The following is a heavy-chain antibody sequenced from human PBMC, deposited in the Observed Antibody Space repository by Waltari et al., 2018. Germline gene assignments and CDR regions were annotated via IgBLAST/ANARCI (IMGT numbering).Heavy chain of an antibody. CDR1: GLAILSNRHY. Sequence: QLQLQASAPGLVKPSETLSLTCSVSGLAILSNRHYSVWLRQTPGQGLEWLATMSYSGTTYSSPSLKGRVTISRDTSKNQVSLRLGSVTAADTAVYYCATYIGASIGTAAFDVWGQGTKVTVSS. CDR2: MSYSGTT. D-gene: IGHD1-1*01. V-gene: IGHV4-39*01. J-gene: IGHJ3*01. CDR3: ATYIGASIGTAAFDV.